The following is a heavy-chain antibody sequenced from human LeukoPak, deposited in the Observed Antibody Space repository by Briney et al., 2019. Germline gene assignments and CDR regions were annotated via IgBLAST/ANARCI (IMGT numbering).Heavy chain of an antibody. CDR1: GFTFSTYS. CDR2: ISSSSSYI. D-gene: IGHD3-10*01. CDR3: ARDGLPYYGSGSFNWFDP. J-gene: IGHJ5*02. Sequence: GGSLRLSCAASGFTFSTYSMNWVRQAPGKGLEWVSSISSSSSYIYYADSVKGRFTISRDNAKNSLYLQMNSLRAEDTAVYYCARDGLPYYGSGSFNWFDPWGQGTLVTVSS. V-gene: IGHV3-21*01.